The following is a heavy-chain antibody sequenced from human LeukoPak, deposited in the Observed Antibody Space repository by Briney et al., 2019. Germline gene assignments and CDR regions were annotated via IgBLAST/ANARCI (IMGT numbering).Heavy chain of an antibody. CDR3: AKTHRDWNPTFDY. Sequence: GGTLRLSCAASGFTFSSYSMNWVRQAPGKGLEWVSAIGGSGDSTYSADSVKGRFTISRDNSKSTLYLQMNSLRAEDTAVYYCAKTHRDWNPTFDYWGQGTLVTVSS. CDR1: GFTFSSYS. V-gene: IGHV3-23*01. CDR2: IGGSGDST. J-gene: IGHJ4*02. D-gene: IGHD1-1*01.